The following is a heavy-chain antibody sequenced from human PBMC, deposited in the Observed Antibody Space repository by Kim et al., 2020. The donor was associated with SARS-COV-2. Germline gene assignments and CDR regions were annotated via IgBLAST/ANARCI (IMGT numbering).Heavy chain of an antibody. D-gene: IGHD6-6*01. CDR1: GFTFSSYA. J-gene: IGHJ6*02. CDR2: ISGSGGST. Sequence: GGSLRLSCAASGFTFSSYAMSWVRQAPGKGLEWVSAISGSGGSTYYADSVKGRFTISRDNSKNTLYLQMNSLRAEDTAVYYCAKDRLAARPPGYYYGMDVWGQGTTVTVSS. V-gene: IGHV3-23*01. CDR3: AKDRLAARPPGYYYGMDV.